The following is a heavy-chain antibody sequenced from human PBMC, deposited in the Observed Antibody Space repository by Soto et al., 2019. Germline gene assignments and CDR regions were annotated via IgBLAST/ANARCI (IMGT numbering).Heavy chain of an antibody. CDR1: GFSLSTSGVG. CDR2: IYWDDDK. J-gene: IGHJ4*02. D-gene: IGHD1-1*01. Sequence: QITLKESGPTLVKPTQTLTLTCTFSGFSLSTSGVGVGWIRQPPGKALEWLALIYWDDDKRYSPSLKSRLTXTXDTSKNPVVLTMTNMDPVDTATYYCAHLTTESTADYWGQGTLVTVSS. V-gene: IGHV2-5*02. CDR3: AHLTTESTADY.